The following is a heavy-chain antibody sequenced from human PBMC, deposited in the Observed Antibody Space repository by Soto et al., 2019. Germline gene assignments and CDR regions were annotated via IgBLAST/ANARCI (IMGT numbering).Heavy chain of an antibody. CDR1: NGSFTGHY. CDR2: INHSGFA. J-gene: IGHJ4*02. CDR3: ARGHGRFAH. V-gene: IGHV4-34*01. Sequence: PSETLSLTCGVYNGSFTGHYWAWIRQAPGKGLEWIWEINHSGFANYNPSLKSRVAISLDTSKTQFSLSLTSVTVADRAIYYCARGHGRFAHWGQGTLVTVSS.